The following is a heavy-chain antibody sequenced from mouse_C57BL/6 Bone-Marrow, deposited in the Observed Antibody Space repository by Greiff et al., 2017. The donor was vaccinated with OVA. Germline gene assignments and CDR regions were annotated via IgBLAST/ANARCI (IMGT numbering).Heavy chain of an antibody. V-gene: IGHV5-4*01. CDR1: GFTFSSYA. Sequence: EVQGVESGGGLVKPGGSLKLSCAASGFTFSSYAMSWVRQTPEKRLEWVATISDGGSYTYYPANVKGRCTISRDNANNNLYLPMSHLKSEDTAMYYCARDGDGNYGAYWGQGTLVTVSA. J-gene: IGHJ3*01. CDR3: ARDGDGNYGAY. CDR2: ISDGGSYT. D-gene: IGHD2-1*01.